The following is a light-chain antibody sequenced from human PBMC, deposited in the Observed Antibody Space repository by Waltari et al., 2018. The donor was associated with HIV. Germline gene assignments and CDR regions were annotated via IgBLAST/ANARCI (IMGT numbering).Light chain of an antibody. CDR1: SSDVGGYNY. CDR2: DVS. V-gene: IGLV2-14*03. J-gene: IGLJ2*01. CDR3: SSYTSSFVV. Sequence: QSALTQPASVSGSLGQSITISCTGTSSDVGGYNYVSWYQQHPGKAPKLMIYDVSNRPSWVSNRFSGSKSGNTASLTISGLQAEDEADYYCSSYTSSFVVFGGGTKLSVL.